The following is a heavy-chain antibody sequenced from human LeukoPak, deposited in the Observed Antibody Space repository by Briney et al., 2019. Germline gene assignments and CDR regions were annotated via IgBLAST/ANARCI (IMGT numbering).Heavy chain of an antibody. V-gene: IGHV1-2*02. J-gene: IGHJ4*02. CDR2: INPNSGGT. CDR1: GYTFTDYY. D-gene: IGHD3-22*01. CDR3: ARVPLGVYYYDSSGYYYFDY. Sequence: ASVKVSCKASGYTFTDYYLHWVRQAPGQGLEWMGWINPNSGGTNYAQKFQGRVTMTRDTSISTAYMEVSRLRYEDTAVYYRARVPLGVYYYDSSGYYYFDYWGQGTLVTVSS.